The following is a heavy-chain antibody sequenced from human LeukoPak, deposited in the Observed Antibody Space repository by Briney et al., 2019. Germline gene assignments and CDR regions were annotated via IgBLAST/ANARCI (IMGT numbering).Heavy chain of an antibody. CDR2: ISSSGSTI. V-gene: IGHV3-11*01. D-gene: IGHD3-3*01. CDR1: GFTFSDYY. J-gene: IGHJ6*02. CDR3: ARDGRITIFGVVDANYYYGMDV. Sequence: PGGSLRLSCAASGFTFSDYYMSWIRQAPGKGLEWVSYISSSGSTIYYADSVKGRFTISRDNAKNSLYLQMDSLRSEDTAVYYCARDGRITIFGVVDANYYYGMDVWGQGTTVTVSS.